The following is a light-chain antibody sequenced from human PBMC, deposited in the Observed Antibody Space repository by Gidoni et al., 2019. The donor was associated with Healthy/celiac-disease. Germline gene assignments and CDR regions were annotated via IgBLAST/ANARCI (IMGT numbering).Light chain of an antibody. CDR2: DAS. CDR1: QDISNY. CDR3: QQYDNLPLT. Sequence: DIQMTQSPSSLSASVGDRVTITFQASQDISNYLNWYQQKPGKAPKLLIYDASNLETGVPSRFSGSGSGTDFTFTISSLQPEDIETYYCQQYDNLPLTFGGGTKVEIK. V-gene: IGKV1-33*01. J-gene: IGKJ4*01.